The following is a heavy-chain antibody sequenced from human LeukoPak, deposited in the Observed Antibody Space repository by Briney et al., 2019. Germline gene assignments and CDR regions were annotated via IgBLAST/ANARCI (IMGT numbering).Heavy chain of an antibody. D-gene: IGHD3-10*01. CDR2: LTQFFRRT. Sequence: SVKVSCKISGGSFRTYPISWVRQASGQGLEWMGGLTQFFRRTNYTQNFQGRLTISTDESSTTAYMELSSLRPDDTAVYYCATSGSGRSWDWFAPWGQGTLVIVSS. CDR1: GGSFRTYP. V-gene: IGHV1-69*05. CDR3: ATSGSGRSWDWFAP. J-gene: IGHJ5*02.